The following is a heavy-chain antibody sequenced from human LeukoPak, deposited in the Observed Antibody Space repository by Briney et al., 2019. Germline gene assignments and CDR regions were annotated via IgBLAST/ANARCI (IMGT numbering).Heavy chain of an antibody. CDR3: AKLSSPDIVVVPASKGMDV. Sequence: GSLRLSCAASGFTFSSYAMSWVRQAPGKGLEWVSAISGSGGSTYYADSVKGRFTISRDNSKNTLYLQMNSLRAEDTAVYYCAKLSSPDIVVVPASKGMDVWGQGTMVTVSS. V-gene: IGHV3-23*01. J-gene: IGHJ6*02. D-gene: IGHD2-2*01. CDR1: GFTFSSYA. CDR2: ISGSGGST.